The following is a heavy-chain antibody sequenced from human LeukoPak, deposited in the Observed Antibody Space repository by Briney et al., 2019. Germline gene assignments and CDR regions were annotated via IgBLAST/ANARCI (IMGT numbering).Heavy chain of an antibody. CDR2: IYSGGST. D-gene: IGHD2-2*01. Sequence: PGGSLRLSCAASGFTVSSNYMSWVRQAPGKGLEWVSVIYSGGSTYYADSVKGRFTISRDNSKNTLYLQMNSLRAEDTAVYYCARVARVFYQLPGWLDYWGQGTLVTVSS. J-gene: IGHJ4*02. CDR3: ARVARVFYQLPGWLDY. CDR1: GFTVSSNY. V-gene: IGHV3-53*01.